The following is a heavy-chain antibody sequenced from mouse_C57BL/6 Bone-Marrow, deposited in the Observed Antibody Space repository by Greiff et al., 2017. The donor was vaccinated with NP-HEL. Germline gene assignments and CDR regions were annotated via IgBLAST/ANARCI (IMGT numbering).Heavy chain of an antibody. CDR2: IDPEDGDT. V-gene: IGHV14-1*01. CDR3: TTRGYYYGSSYYAMDY. CDR1: GFNIKDYY. Sequence: EVQLQQSGAELVRPGASVKLSCTASGFNIKDYYMHWVKQRPEQGLEWIGRIDPEDGDTEYAPKFQGKATMTADTSPNTAYLQLSSLTSEDTAVYYCTTRGYYYGSSYYAMDYWGQGTSVTVSS. D-gene: IGHD1-1*01. J-gene: IGHJ4*01.